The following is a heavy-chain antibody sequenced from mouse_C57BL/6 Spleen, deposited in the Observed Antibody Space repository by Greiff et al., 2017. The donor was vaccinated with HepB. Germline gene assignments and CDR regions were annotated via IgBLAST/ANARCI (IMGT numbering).Heavy chain of an antibody. CDR3: ARSNWDRYAMDY. V-gene: IGHV1-80*01. CDR2: IYPGDGDT. D-gene: IGHD4-1*02. CDR1: GYAFSSYW. J-gene: IGHJ4*01. Sequence: VKLMESGAELVKPGASVKISCKASGYAFSSYWMNWVKQRPGKGLEWIGQIYPGDGDTNYNGKFKGKATLTADKSSSTAYMQLSSLTSEDSAVYFCARSNWDRYAMDYWGQGTSVTVSS.